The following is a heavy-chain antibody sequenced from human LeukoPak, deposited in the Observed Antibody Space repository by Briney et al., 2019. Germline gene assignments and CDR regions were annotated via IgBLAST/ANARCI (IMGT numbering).Heavy chain of an antibody. CDR3: AKVGITMIVVVPYYFDY. J-gene: IGHJ4*02. Sequence: SVKVSCKASGGTFSSYAISWVRQAPGQGLEWMGGIIPIFGTANYAQKFQGRVTITADESTSTAYMELSSLRSEDTAVYYCAKVGITMIVVVPYYFDYWGQGTLVTVSS. V-gene: IGHV1-69*13. D-gene: IGHD3-22*01. CDR1: GGTFSSYA. CDR2: IIPIFGTA.